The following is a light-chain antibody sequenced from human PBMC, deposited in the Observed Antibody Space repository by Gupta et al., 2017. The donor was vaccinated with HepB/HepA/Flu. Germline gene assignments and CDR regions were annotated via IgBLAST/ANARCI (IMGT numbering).Light chain of an antibody. CDR3: SSYTSSSTLV. CDR2: DVS. Sequence: QSALTQPASVSGSPGQSITISCTGPSSDVGGYNYVSWYQQHPGKAPKLMIYDVSNRPSEVSNRFSGSKSGNTASLTISGRQAEDEADYYCSSYTSSSTLVFGGGTKLTVL. V-gene: IGLV2-14*01. CDR1: SSDVGGYNY. J-gene: IGLJ2*01.